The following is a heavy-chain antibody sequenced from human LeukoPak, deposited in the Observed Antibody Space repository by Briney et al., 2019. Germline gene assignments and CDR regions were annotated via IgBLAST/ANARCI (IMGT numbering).Heavy chain of an antibody. D-gene: IGHD7-27*01. J-gene: IGHJ4*02. CDR2: TYYRSKWYN. Sequence: SQTLSLTCAISGDSVSSNSAAWNWIRQSPSRGLEWLGRTYYRSKWYNDYAVSVKSRIAINPDTSKNQFSLQLNSVTPEDTAVYYCARDRSLYDNWGYIEITPGYFDYWGQGTLVTVSS. V-gene: IGHV6-1*01. CDR3: ARDRSLYDNWGYIEITPGYFDY. CDR1: GDSVSSNSAA.